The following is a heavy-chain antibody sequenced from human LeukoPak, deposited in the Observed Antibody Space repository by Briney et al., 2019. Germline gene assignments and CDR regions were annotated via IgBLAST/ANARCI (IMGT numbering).Heavy chain of an antibody. CDR3: VRDSNFKIDY. J-gene: IGHJ4*02. D-gene: IGHD5-24*01. CDR1: GFTVSTYV. CDR2: INHDGSDI. V-gene: IGHV3-74*01. Sequence: GGSLRLSCAVSGFTVSTYVMHWVRRAPGEGLVWVSRINHDGSDISYADSVKGRSTISRDNAKNTLYLQMNSLRADDTAIYYCVRDSNFKIDYWGQGTLVTASS.